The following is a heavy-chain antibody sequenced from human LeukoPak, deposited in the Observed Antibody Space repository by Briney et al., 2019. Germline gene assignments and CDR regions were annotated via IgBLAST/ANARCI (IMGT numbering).Heavy chain of an antibody. J-gene: IGHJ4*02. CDR1: EYSLPSSW. Sequence: GQSLKFSSKGSEYSLPSSWIAWVRKLPGQGLEWRGIIYPGDSDTTYSPSFEDQVNIADDKSVSTAYLQWSSLKASVTGMYYCASSSTTGTTKSPDCWGQGNLVTVS. D-gene: IGHD1-1*01. CDR2: IYPGDSDT. CDR3: ASSSTTGTTKSPDC. V-gene: IGHV5-51*01.